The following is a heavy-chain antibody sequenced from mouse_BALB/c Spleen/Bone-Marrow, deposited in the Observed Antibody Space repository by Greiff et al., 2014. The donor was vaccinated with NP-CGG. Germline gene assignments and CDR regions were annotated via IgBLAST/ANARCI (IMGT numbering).Heavy chain of an antibody. V-gene: IGHV1S29*02. CDR1: GYTFTDYN. CDR3: ARGWLLSWFAY. Sequence: VQLKQSGPVLVKPGASVKISCKASGYTFTDYNMHWVKQSHGRSLEWIGYIYPYNGGTGYNQKFKSKATLTVDNSSSTAYMELRSLTSEDSAVYYCARGWLLSWFAYWGQGTLVTVSA. J-gene: IGHJ3*01. CDR2: IYPYNGGT. D-gene: IGHD2-3*01.